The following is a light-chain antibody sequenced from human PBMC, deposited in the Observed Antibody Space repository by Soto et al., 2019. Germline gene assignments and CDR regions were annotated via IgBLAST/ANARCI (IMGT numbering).Light chain of an antibody. CDR3: GSWESSLSAYV. V-gene: IGLV1-51*01. Sequence: QSVLTQPPSLSAAPGQKATNSCSGSSSNIGVTSVSWYQQLPGTAPKLLIYDDNNRCSGIPDRFSGSETDTSAARRITGCQTGDEANEYCGSWESSLSAYVFGTGTKGTVL. CDR2: DDN. J-gene: IGLJ1*01. CDR1: SSNIGVTS.